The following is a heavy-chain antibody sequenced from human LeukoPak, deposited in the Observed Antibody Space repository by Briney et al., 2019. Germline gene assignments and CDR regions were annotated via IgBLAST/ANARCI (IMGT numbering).Heavy chain of an antibody. J-gene: IGHJ3*02. V-gene: IGHV1-18*04. D-gene: IGHD2-21*02. CDR3: ARARPHQVTNHAFDI. CDR2: ISAYNGNT. CDR1: GYTFXGYY. Sequence: SXXXXGYTFXGYYXXXVRQXPGQXLXXMGXISAYNGNTNYAQKLQGRVTTTTDTSTSTAYMELRSLRSDDTAVYYCARARPHQVTNHAFDIWGQGTMVTVSS.